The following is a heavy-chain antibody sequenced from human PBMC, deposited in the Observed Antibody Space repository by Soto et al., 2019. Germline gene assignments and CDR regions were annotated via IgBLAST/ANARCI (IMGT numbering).Heavy chain of an antibody. CDR2: IYYSGRT. V-gene: IGHV4-30-4*01. CDR1: GDSIRSGNHY. CDR3: ARFDILTVYGCMDV. J-gene: IGHJ6*02. D-gene: IGHD3-9*01. Sequence: QVQLQESGPGLVKPSQTLSLTCTVSGDSIRSGNHYWSWIRQPPGKGLEWIGYIYYSGRTYYSPSLKNRVTISVDTSKNQFSLKLSSVTAADTAVYYCARFDILTVYGCMDVCGQGETVTVSS.